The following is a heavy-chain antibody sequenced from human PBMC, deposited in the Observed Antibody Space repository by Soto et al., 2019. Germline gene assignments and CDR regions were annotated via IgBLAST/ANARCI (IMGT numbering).Heavy chain of an antibody. Sequence: EVQLVESGGGLVQPGGSLRLSCAASGFTVSSNHMSWVRQAPGKGLEWVSLIYSGGSTYYADSVKGRFTFSRDNSQNTLYLQMNSLRAEDTAVYYCSVPGEQHRYWCQGTLVTVSS. D-gene: IGHD3-16*01. CDR1: GFTVSSNH. CDR3: SVPGEQHRY. V-gene: IGHV3-66*01. J-gene: IGHJ4*02. CDR2: IYSGGST.